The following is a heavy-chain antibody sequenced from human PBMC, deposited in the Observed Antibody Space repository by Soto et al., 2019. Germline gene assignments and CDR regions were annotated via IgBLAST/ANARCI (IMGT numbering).Heavy chain of an antibody. J-gene: IGHJ4*02. CDR1: GFTFSSYS. Sequence: GGSLRLSCVVSGFTFSSYSMDWVRQAPGKGLEWVSYITSGSSTIHYADSVKGRFTISRDNAKNSVFLQMNSLRVEDTAVYYCVRDAGSLGYWGQGTLITVSS. V-gene: IGHV3-48*01. CDR2: ITSGSSTI. D-gene: IGHD3-10*01. CDR3: VRDAGSLGY.